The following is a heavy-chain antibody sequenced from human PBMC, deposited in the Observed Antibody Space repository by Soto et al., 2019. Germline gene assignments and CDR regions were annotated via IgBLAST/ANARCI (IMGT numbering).Heavy chain of an antibody. CDR2: IIPIFDIT. D-gene: IGHD3-22*01. Sequence: QVQLVQSGAEVKKPGSSVKVSCKASGGTFRSYSISWVGQAPGQGLEWMGGIIPIFDITNYAQKFQGRVTITADESTSTAYMELSSLGSDDTAVYYCARPDEGGYSSNHHYYYALDVWGQGTTVTV. CDR1: GGTFRSYS. V-gene: IGHV1-69*01. J-gene: IGHJ6*02. CDR3: ARPDEGGYSSNHHYYYALDV.